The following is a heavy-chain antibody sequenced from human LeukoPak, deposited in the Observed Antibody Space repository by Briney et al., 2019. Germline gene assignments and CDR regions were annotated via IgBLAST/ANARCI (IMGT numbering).Heavy chain of an antibody. J-gene: IGHJ6*02. D-gene: IGHD4-17*01. CDR2: IYYSGST. V-gene: IGHV4-59*08. CDR3: ARHMTTVSYYYGMDV. CDR1: GGSISSYY. Sequence: PSETLSLTCTVSGGSISSYYRSWIRQPPGKGLEWIGYIYYSGSTNYNPSLKSRVTISVDTSKNQFSLKLSSVTAADTAVYYCARHMTTVSYYYGMDVWGQGTTVTVSS.